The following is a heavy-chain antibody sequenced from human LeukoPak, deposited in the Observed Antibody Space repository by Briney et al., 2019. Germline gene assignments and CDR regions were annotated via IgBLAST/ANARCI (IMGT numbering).Heavy chain of an antibody. D-gene: IGHD6-19*01. J-gene: IGHJ5*02. V-gene: IGHV3-21*01. Sequence: GGSLRLSCAASGFTFSSYSMNWVRQAPGKGLEWVSSISSSSSSYIYYADSVKGRFTISRDNAKNSLYLQMNSLRAEDTAVYYCARGSDPRGAVGPDWFDPWGQGTLVTVSS. CDR2: ISSSSSSYI. CDR1: GFTFSSYS. CDR3: ARGSDPRGAVGPDWFDP.